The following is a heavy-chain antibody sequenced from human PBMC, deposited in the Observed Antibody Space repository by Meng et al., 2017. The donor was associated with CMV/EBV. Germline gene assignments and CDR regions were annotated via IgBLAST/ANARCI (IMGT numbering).Heavy chain of an antibody. J-gene: IGHJ1*01. V-gene: IGHV1-2*02. Sequence: QVQLVQSGAEVKKPXXSXKGXCXXSGDTFTGYYMHWVRQAPGQGLEWMGWINPNSGGTNYAQKFQGRVTMTRDTSISTAYMELSRLRSDDTAVYYCARTYYYDSSGYLGPRGYFQHWGQGTLVTVSS. CDR3: ARTYYYDSSGYLGPRGYFQH. CDR2: INPNSGGT. CDR1: GDTFTGYY. D-gene: IGHD3-22*01.